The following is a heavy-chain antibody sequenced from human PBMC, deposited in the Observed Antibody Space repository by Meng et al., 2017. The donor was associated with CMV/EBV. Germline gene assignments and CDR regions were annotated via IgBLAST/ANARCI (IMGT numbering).Heavy chain of an antibody. CDR2: IRYDGSNK. D-gene: IGHD3-3*01. Sequence: GGSLRLSCAASGFTFSSYSMNWVRQAPGKGLEWVAFIRYDGSNKYYADSVKGRFTISRDNSKNTLYLQMNSLRAEDTAVYYCAKPIRFLEWLNGMDVWGQGTTVTVSS. V-gene: IGHV3-30*02. CDR3: AKPIRFLEWLNGMDV. J-gene: IGHJ6*02. CDR1: GFTFSSYS.